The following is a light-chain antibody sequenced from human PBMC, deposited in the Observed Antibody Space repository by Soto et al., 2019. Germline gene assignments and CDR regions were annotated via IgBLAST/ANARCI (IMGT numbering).Light chain of an antibody. J-gene: IGKJ1*01. V-gene: IGKV3-11*01. CDR1: QSVSSY. Sequence: EIVLTQSPATLSLSPGERATLSCRASQSVSSYLAWYQQRPGQAPRLLIYHTSSRATGIPARFSGSGSGTEFTLTISSLQSEDFAVYYCQHYQNLWAFGQGTKVDIK. CDR3: QHYQNLWA. CDR2: HTS.